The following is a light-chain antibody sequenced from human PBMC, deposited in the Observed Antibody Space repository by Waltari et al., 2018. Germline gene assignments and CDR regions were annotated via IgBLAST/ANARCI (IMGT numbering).Light chain of an antibody. CDR3: QQYNSYSWT. CDR1: QSISSW. V-gene: IGKV1-5*03. CDR2: KAS. Sequence: DIQMTQSPSTLSASVGDRVTITCRASQSISSWLAWYQPKPGKAPKLLIYKASSLESGGPSRCIGSGSGTEFTLTISSLKADDFATYYCQQYNSYSWTFGQGTKVEIK. J-gene: IGKJ1*01.